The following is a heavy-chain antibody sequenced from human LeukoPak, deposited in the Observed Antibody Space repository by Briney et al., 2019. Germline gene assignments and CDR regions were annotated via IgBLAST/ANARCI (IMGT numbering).Heavy chain of an antibody. Sequence: SVKVSCKASGGTFSSYAISWVRQAPGQGLEWMGRIIPIFGIANYAQKLQGRVTITADKSTSTAYMELSSLRSEDTAVYYCARDDMGPGDLYYFDYWGQGTLVTVSS. J-gene: IGHJ4*02. CDR2: IIPIFGIA. CDR1: GGTFSSYA. V-gene: IGHV1-69*04. CDR3: ARDDMGPGDLYYFDY. D-gene: IGHD7-27*01.